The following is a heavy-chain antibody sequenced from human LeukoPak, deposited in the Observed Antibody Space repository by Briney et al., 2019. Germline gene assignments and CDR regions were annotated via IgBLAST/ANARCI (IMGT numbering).Heavy chain of an antibody. V-gene: IGHV4-39*07. D-gene: IGHD1-26*01. CDR3: ARAVGVRGSSLPDF. CDR1: GGSISSSSYY. Sequence: PSETLSLTCTVSGGSISSSSYYWGWIRQPPGKRLEWIGSIYYSGSTYYNPSLKSRVTISVDTSKNQFSLKLSSVTAADTAVYYCARAVGVRGSSLPDFWGQGTLVTVSS. J-gene: IGHJ4*02. CDR2: IYYSGST.